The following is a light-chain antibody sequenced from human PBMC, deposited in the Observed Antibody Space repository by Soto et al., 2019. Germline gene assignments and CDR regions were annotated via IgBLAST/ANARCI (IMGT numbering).Light chain of an antibody. J-gene: IGKJ4*01. CDR3: QQYGSSPLT. CDR1: QSVSRGY. Sequence: EIVLTQSPGTLSLSPGERATLSCRASQSVSRGYLAWYQQKPGQAPRLLIYAASSRATGIPDKFSGSGSGTDFTLTISRLEPEDVAVYYCQQYGSSPLTFGGGTKVEIK. V-gene: IGKV3-20*01. CDR2: AAS.